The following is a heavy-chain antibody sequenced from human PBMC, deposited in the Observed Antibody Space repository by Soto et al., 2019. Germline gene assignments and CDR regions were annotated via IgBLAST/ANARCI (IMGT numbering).Heavy chain of an antibody. CDR1: GGSISSGGYY. CDR3: ARSLVAACSSTGCYPNWFDP. CDR2: IYYSGST. D-gene: IGHD2-2*01. Sequence: QVQLQESGPGLVKPSQTLSLTCTVSGGSISSGGYYWSWIRQHPGKGLEWIGYIYYSGSTYYNPSLKSRVTISVDTSKNQFSLKLSSVTAADTAVYYCARSLVAACSSTGCYPNWFDPWGQGTLVTVSS. V-gene: IGHV4-31*03. J-gene: IGHJ5*02.